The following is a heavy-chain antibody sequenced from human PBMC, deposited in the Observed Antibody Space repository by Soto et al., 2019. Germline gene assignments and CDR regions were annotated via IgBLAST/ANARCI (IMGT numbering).Heavy chain of an antibody. D-gene: IGHD1-26*01. V-gene: IGHV1-69*01. J-gene: IGHJ4*02. CDR1: GGTFSSYS. Sequence: QVQLVQSGAEVKKPGSSVKVSCKASGGTFSSYSINWVRQAPGQGLEWMGEILPIFGTAKYAQKFQGRVTITADESTSTAYMERSSLRSEDTAVYYCARDGGRHSGGIDYWGQGTLVTVSS. CDR2: ILPIFGTA. CDR3: ARDGGRHSGGIDY.